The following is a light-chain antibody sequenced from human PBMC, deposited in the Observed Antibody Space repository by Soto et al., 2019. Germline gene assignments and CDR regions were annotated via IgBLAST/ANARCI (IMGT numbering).Light chain of an antibody. CDR2: EVN. V-gene: IGLV2-8*01. CDR1: SSDVGAYNY. Sequence: QSALTQPPSASGSPGQSATISCTGTSSDVGAYNYVSWYQQHPGKAPKLMIYEVNKRPSGVPDRFSGSKSGNTASLAVSGLQAEDEADYYCRSYACYTNFVVFGGGTKLTV. J-gene: IGLJ2*01. CDR3: RSYACYTNFVV.